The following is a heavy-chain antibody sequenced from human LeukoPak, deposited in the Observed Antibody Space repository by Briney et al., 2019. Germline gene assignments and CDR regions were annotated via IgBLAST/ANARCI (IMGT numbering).Heavy chain of an antibody. J-gene: IGHJ4*02. Sequence: SVKVSCKHSGGTFSSYAISWVRQAPGQGLEWMGGIIPIFGTANYAQKFQGRVTITADESTSTTYMELSSLRSEDTAVYYCARGVVGQLWDTYFDYWGQGTLVTVSS. CDR2: IIPIFGTA. CDR1: GGTFSSYA. CDR3: ARGVVGQLWDTYFDY. V-gene: IGHV1-69*13. D-gene: IGHD5-18*01.